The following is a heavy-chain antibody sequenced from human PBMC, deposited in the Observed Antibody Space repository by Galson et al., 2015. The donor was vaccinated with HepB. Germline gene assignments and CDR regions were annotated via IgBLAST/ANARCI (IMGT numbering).Heavy chain of an antibody. V-gene: IGHV5-10-1*01. CDR2: IDPSDSYT. CDR1: GYSFTAFW. Sequence: QSGAEVKKPGESVTISCKGPGYSFTAFWITWVRQIPGKGLEWMGRIDPSDSYTDYSPSFQGHVTISVDKSITTAYLQWSSLKASDTAIYYCASRHYYFRSGTWYNVSDYWGQGTLVTVSS. CDR3: ASRHYYFRSGTWYNVSDY. D-gene: IGHD3-10*01. J-gene: IGHJ4*02.